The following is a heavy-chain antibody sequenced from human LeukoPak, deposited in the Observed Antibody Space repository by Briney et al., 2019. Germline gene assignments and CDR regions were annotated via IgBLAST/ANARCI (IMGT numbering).Heavy chain of an antibody. Sequence: ASVKVSCTASGYTFTSYGISWVRQAPGQGLEWMGWISAYNGNTNYAQKLQGRVTMTTDTSTSTAYMELRSLRSDDTAVYYCARDKIRNYGAAFDIWGQGTMVTVSS. CDR1: GYTFTSYG. CDR3: ARDKIRNYGAAFDI. J-gene: IGHJ3*02. V-gene: IGHV1-18*01. CDR2: ISAYNGNT. D-gene: IGHD4-17*01.